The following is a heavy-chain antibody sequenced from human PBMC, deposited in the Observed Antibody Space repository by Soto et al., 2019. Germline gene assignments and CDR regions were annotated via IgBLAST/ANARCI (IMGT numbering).Heavy chain of an antibody. V-gene: IGHV4-59*01. CDR1: GGSISSYY. D-gene: IGHD3-22*01. CDR2: IYYSGST. Sequence: LSLTCTVSGGSISSYYWSWIRQPPGKGLEWIGYIYYSGSTNYNPSLKSRVTISVDTSKNQFSLKLSSVTAADTAVYYCARAGYYYDSSGYPVLDYWGQGTRGTVSS. CDR3: ARAGYYYDSSGYPVLDY. J-gene: IGHJ4*02.